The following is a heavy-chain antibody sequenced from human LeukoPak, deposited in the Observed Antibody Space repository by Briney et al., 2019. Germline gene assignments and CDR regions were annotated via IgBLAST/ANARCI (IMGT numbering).Heavy chain of an antibody. CDR2: ISWNSGSI. D-gene: IGHD4/OR15-4a*01. V-gene: IGHV3-9*01. Sequence: PGGSLRLSCAASGFTFDDYAMHWVRQAPGKGLEWVSGISWNSGSIGYADSVKGRFTISRDNAKNTLYLQMNSLRAEDTAVYYCARLWGDATIFDLWGQGTLVTVSS. J-gene: IGHJ4*02. CDR1: GFTFDDYA. CDR3: ARLWGDATIFDL.